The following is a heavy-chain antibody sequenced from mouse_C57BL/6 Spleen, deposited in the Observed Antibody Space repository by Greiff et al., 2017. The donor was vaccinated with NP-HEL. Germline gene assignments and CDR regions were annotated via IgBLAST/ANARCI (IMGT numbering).Heavy chain of an antibody. D-gene: IGHD1-2*01. CDR2: ISSGSSTI. CDR3: ARRPITRAMDY. CDR1: GFTFSDYG. Sequence: EVQVVESGGGLVKPGGSLKLSCAASGFTFSDYGMHWVRQAPEKGLEWVAYISSGSSTIYYADTVKGRFTISRDNAKNTLFLQRTSLRSEDTAMYYCARRPITRAMDYWGQGTSVTVSS. J-gene: IGHJ4*01. V-gene: IGHV5-17*01.